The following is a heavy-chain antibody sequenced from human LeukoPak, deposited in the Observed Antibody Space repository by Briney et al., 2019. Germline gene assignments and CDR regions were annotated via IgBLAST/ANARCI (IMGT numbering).Heavy chain of an antibody. CDR3: ARHLATVTASRQYYYYGMDV. CDR1: GYSFTSYW. J-gene: IGHJ6*02. CDR2: IYPGDSDT. V-gene: IGHV5-51*01. Sequence: TPGESLKISCKGSGYSFTSYWIGWVRQMPGKGLEWMGIIYPGDSDTRYSPSFQGQVTISVDKSISTTYLQWSSLKASDTAIYYCARHLATVTASRQYYYYGMDVWGQGTTVTVSS. D-gene: IGHD4-17*01.